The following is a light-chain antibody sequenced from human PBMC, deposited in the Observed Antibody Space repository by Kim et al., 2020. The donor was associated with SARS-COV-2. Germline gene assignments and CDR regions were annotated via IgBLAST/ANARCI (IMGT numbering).Light chain of an antibody. J-gene: IGKJ2*01. Sequence: SPGDRATLSCRASQSVSSNYLAWYQQKPGQAPRLLIHGASSRATGIPDRFSGSGSGTDFTLTISRLEPEDFAVYYCQQYGTSPPYTFGQGTKLEIK. CDR1: QSVSSNY. CDR3: QQYGTSPPYT. CDR2: GAS. V-gene: IGKV3-20*01.